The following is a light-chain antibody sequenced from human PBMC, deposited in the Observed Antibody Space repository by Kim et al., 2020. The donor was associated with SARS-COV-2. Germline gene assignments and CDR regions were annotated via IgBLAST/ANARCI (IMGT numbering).Light chain of an antibody. Sequence: SSGERATPSCRASQSISNSYLAWYQLKPGQAPRLLIFGASSRSTGIPDRFSGSGSGTDFTLTISRLEPEDFAVYYCQQYGSSPRTFGQGTKVDIK. CDR2: GAS. CDR3: QQYGSSPRT. V-gene: IGKV3-20*01. CDR1: QSISNSY. J-gene: IGKJ1*01.